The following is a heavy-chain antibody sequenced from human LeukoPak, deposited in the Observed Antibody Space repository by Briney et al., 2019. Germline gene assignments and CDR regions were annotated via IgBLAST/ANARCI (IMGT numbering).Heavy chain of an antibody. Sequence: WVSLRLSCTAAGLTFKNYRMTWVRPAPGQGLEWVASMKDDGNEIQYVDSVKGRFTISRDNAKNSLYLQMNNLRAEDTAVYYCARNRATNDYWGQGTLVTVSS. J-gene: IGHJ4*02. CDR2: MKDDGNEI. D-gene: IGHD1-26*01. V-gene: IGHV3-7*01. CDR1: GLTFKNYR. CDR3: ARNRATNDY.